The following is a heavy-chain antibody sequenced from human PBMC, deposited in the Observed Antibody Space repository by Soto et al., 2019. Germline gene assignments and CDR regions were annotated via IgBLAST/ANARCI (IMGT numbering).Heavy chain of an antibody. J-gene: IGHJ4*01. Sequence: SVNVSCKASGGTFSSYAISWVRQAPGQGLEWMGGIIPIFGTANYAQKFQGRVTITADTSTCTAYMELSRLRSEDTAVYYCARGIELETPFDYWGQGTLVTVFS. D-gene: IGHD1-1*01. CDR1: GGTFSSYA. CDR3: ARGIELETPFDY. CDR2: IIPIFGTA. V-gene: IGHV1-69*06.